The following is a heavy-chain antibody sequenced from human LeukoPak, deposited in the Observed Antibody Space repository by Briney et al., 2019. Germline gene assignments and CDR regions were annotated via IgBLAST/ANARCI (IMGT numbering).Heavy chain of an antibody. CDR1: GGSISSSSYY. J-gene: IGHJ5*02. D-gene: IGHD6-13*01. Sequence: PSETLSLTCTVSGGSISSSSYYWGWIRQPPGKGLEWIGSIYYSGSTYYNPSLKSRVTISVDTSKNQFSLKLSSVTAADTAVYYCARSGSSWYLNWFDPWGQGTLVTVSS. V-gene: IGHV4-39*01. CDR2: IYYSGST. CDR3: ARSGSSWYLNWFDP.